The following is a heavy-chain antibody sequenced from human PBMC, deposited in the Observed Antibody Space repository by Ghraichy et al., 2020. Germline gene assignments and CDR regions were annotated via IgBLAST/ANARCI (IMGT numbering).Heavy chain of an antibody. V-gene: IGHV6-1*01. CDR2: TYYRSKWYN. J-gene: IGHJ3*02. Sequence: SQTLSLTCAISGDSVSSNSAAWNWIRQSPSRGLEWLGRTYYRSKWYNDYAVSVKSRITINPDTSKNQFSLQLNSVTPEDTAVYYCARGIAVAGTPPDAFDIWGQGTMVTVSS. CDR1: GDSVSSNSAA. D-gene: IGHD6-19*01. CDR3: ARGIAVAGTPPDAFDI.